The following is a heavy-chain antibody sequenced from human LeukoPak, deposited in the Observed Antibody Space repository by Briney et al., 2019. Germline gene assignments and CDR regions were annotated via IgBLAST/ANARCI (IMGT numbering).Heavy chain of an antibody. J-gene: IGHJ6*02. D-gene: IGHD3-9*01. CDR1: GGTFSSYA. CDR3: ARDQADDILRNYYYYGMDV. V-gene: IGHV1-69*04. CDR2: IIPILGIA. Sequence: SVKVSCKASGGTFSSYAISWVRQAPGQGLEWMGRIIPILGIANYAQRFQGRVTITADKSTSTAYMELSSLRSEDTAVYYCARDQADDILRNYYYYGMDVWGQGTTVAVSS.